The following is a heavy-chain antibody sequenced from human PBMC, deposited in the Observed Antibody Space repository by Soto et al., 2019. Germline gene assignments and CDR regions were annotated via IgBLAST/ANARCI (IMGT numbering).Heavy chain of an antibody. CDR2: IYYSGST. CDR3: AASCVGCGGFNYYGMDV. CDR1: GRSISSGGYY. Sequence: SEPLSLTCTVSGRSISSGGYYWSLIRQHPGKGLEWIGYIYYSGSTYYNPSLKSRVTISVDTSKNQFSLKLSSVTAADTAVYYCAASCVGCGGFNYYGMDVWGQGTTVTVSS. J-gene: IGHJ6*02. V-gene: IGHV4-31*03. D-gene: IGHD2-21*01.